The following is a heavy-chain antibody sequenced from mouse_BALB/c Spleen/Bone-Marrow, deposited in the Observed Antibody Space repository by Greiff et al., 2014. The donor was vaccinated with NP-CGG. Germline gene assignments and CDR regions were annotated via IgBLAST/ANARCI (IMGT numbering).Heavy chain of an antibody. Sequence: VQLKGSGGGLVQPGSSLRLSCATSGFTFTDYYMNWVRQPPGKALEWLGFIRNKANGYTTEFSASVKGRFTISRDNSQSILYLQMNTLRAEDSATYYCARYDGYSDNAMDYWGQGTSVTVSS. CDR1: GFTFTDYY. CDR2: IRNKANGYTT. CDR3: ARYDGYSDNAMDY. J-gene: IGHJ4*01. V-gene: IGHV7-3*02. D-gene: IGHD2-3*01.